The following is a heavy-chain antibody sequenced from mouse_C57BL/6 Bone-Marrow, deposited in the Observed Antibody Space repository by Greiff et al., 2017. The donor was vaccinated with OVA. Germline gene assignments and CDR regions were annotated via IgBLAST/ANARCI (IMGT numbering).Heavy chain of an antibody. CDR3: ASGRAY. D-gene: IGHD4-1*01. CDR2: IDPSDSYT. J-gene: IGHJ3*01. V-gene: IGHV1-69*01. CDR1: GYTFTSYW. Sequence: VQLQQPGAELVMPGASVKLSCKASGYTFTSYWMHWVKQRPGQGLEWIGEIDPSDSYTNYNQTFKGKSTLTVDKSSSTAYMQLSSLTSEDSAVYYCASGRAYWGQGTLVTVSA.